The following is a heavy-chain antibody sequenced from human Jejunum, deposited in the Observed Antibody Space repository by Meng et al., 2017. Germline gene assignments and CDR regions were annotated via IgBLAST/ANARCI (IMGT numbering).Heavy chain of an antibody. CDR2: INHADGGT. V-gene: IGHV1-2*02. CDR1: GYTITMHF. J-gene: IGHJ4*02. D-gene: IGHD3-10*01. CDR3: ARENYGLGNYQDY. Sequence: QLTLGPSEAKPKKTVASTRSVSKVSGYTITMHFIHLRRQPPEPGHGWTGSINHADGGTDSTEEWRARMTVNRDKTISTVYMELSGLTSDDTALYYCARENYGLGNYQDYWGQGTLVTVSS.